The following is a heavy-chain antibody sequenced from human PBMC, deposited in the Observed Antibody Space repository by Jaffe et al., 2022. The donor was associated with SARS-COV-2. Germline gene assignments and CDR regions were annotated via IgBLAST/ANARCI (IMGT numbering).Heavy chain of an antibody. D-gene: IGHD6-13*01. CDR1: GYTFTTYA. CDR3: ARGWYGGNDH. J-gene: IGHJ4*02. Sequence: QVQLVQSGAEVKKPGASVKVSCKASGYTFTTYALHWVRQAPGQRLEWMGLINAGNGNTKYSQKFQGRVTITRDTSASTAYMELSSLRYEDTAVYYCARGWYGGNDHWGQGTLVTVSS. V-gene: IGHV1-3*01. CDR2: INAGNGNT.